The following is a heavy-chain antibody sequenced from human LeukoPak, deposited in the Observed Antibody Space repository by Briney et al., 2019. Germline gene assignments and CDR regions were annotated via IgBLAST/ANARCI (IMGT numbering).Heavy chain of an antibody. CDR1: GGSISSYY. V-gene: IGHV4-34*01. CDR2: INHSGST. CDR3: ARGSSESSFDY. D-gene: IGHD1-26*01. Sequence: SETLSLTCTVSGGSISSYYWSWIRQPPGKGLEWIGEINHSGSTNYNPSLKSRVTISVDTSKNQFSLKLSSVTAADTAVYYCARGSSESSFDYWGQGTLVTVSS. J-gene: IGHJ4*02.